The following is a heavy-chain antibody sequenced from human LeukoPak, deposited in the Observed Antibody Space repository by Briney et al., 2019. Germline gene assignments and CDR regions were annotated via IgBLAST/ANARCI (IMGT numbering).Heavy chain of an antibody. CDR3: ARRPLPLLVGGMDV. CDR2: IYYNETS. J-gene: IGHJ6*02. V-gene: IGHV4-39*07. CDR1: GASISSSSYY. D-gene: IGHD2-8*02. Sequence: SETLSLTCTDSGASISSSSYYWGWIRQPPGKGLEWIGNIYYNETSHHNPSLKSRVTLSVDTSKNQFSLKLSSVTAADTAVYYCARRPLPLLVGGMDVWGQGTTVTVSS.